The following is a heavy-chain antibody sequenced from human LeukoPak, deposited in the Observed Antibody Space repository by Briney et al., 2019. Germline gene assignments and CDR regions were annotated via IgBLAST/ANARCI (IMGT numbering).Heavy chain of an antibody. Sequence: ASETLSLTCTISGDSISSYHWSWLRQPPGKRLEWIGYVSNIETTNYNPSLKSRVTISVDTSKNQFSLRLNSVTAADTAVYYCARPPHYYDTSGYSVWGQGTLVTVSS. D-gene: IGHD3-22*01. V-gene: IGHV4-59*01. CDR1: GDSISSYH. CDR2: VSNIETT. J-gene: IGHJ4*02. CDR3: ARPPHYYDTSGYSV.